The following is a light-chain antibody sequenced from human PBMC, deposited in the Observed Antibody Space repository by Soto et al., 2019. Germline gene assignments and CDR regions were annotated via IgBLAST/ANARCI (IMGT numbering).Light chain of an antibody. CDR2: GAS. Sequence: DIPITQSPSPPSDPVVDRVTITCRASQTISTYLNWYQQKPGKAPKLLIYGASSLQSGVPSRFSGSGSGTDFTLTISSLQPEDFGTYYCQQSFSTPRTFGQGTKVDIK. CDR1: QTISTY. CDR3: QQSFSTPRT. V-gene: IGKV1-39*01. J-gene: IGKJ1*01.